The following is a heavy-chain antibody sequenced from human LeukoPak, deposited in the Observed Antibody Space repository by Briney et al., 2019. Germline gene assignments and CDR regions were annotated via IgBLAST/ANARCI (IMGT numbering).Heavy chain of an antibody. Sequence: GGSLRLSCAASGFNFSIYWMSWVRQAPGKGLEWVSAISGSGGSTFYADSVKGRFTISRDNSKNTLYLQMNSLRDEDTAVYYCAKDRRQLWASFGYWGQGTLVTVSS. D-gene: IGHD5-18*01. CDR3: AKDRRQLWASFGY. J-gene: IGHJ4*02. V-gene: IGHV3-23*01. CDR1: GFNFSIYW. CDR2: ISGSGGST.